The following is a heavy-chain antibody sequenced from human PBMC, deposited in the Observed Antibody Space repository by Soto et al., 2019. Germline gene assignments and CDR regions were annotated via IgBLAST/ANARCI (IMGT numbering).Heavy chain of an antibody. CDR1: VYSFTSYW. J-gene: IGHJ6*02. Sequence: PGESLKISCKGSVYSFTSYWIGWVRQMPGKGLEWMGIIYPGDSDTRYSPSFQGQVTISADKSISTAYLQWSSLKASDTAMYYCARQAKQLWLLSYYYGMDVSGQGTTGTV. CDR3: ARQAKQLWLLSYYYGMDV. D-gene: IGHD5-18*01. V-gene: IGHV5-51*01. CDR2: IYPGDSDT.